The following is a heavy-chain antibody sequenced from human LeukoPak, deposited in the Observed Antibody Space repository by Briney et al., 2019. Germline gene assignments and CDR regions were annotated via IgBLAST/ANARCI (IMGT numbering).Heavy chain of an antibody. V-gene: IGHV3-53*01. CDR3: AREERITHDYGDYAGSMDV. D-gene: IGHD4-17*01. Sequence: GGSLRLSCAASGFTVSSNYMSWVRQAPGKGLEWVSIIYSGGSTFYAGSVKGRFTISRDNAKNSLYLQMNSLRAEDTAVYYCAREERITHDYGDYAGSMDVWGKGTTVTISS. CDR2: IYSGGST. CDR1: GFTVSSNY. J-gene: IGHJ6*04.